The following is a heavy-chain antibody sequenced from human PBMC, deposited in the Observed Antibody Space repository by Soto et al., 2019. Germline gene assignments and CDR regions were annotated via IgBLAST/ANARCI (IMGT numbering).Heavy chain of an antibody. Sequence: QVPLQQSGPGLVKPSQTLSLTCTVSGDSVNSGRYYWHWIRQLPGKGLEWIGYIFYSGTTYYNPSLMSRVTISLDTSKNDLSLKLTSVTVADTAVYFCARGWLRVTGTYDSWGQGTLVTVSS. CDR2: IFYSGTT. V-gene: IGHV4-31*03. D-gene: IGHD1-1*01. CDR3: ARGWLRVTGTYDS. J-gene: IGHJ4*02. CDR1: GDSVNSGRYY.